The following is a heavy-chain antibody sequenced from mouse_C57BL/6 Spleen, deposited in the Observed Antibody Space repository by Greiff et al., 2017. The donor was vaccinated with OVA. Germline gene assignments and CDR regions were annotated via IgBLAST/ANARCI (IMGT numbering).Heavy chain of an antibody. CDR3: ASPYYSNYLVDFDV. Sequence: EVKLQESGPGLVKPSQSLSLTCSVTGYSITSGYYWNWLRQFPGNKLEWMGSISYDGCNNYNPSLQNRISITPDTSTNQFFLKLNAVTTEDTSTYYCASPYYSNYLVDFDVWGTGTTVTFAS. J-gene: IGHJ1*03. D-gene: IGHD2-5*01. CDR1: GYSITSGYY. CDR2: ISYDGCN. V-gene: IGHV3-6*01.